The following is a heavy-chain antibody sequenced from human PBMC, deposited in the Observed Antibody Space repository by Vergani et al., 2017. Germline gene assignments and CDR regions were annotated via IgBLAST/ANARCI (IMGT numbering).Heavy chain of an antibody. J-gene: IGHJ5*02. D-gene: IGHD3-10*01. CDR2: MYHSGST. Sequence: QVRLQESGPGLVKPSATLSLTCSVSGGSMSGYYWRWIRPPPGKELEWIGYMYHSGSTNYNPSLETRVTISGDTSKNQFSLKLNSVTAADAAVYYCWRVADFYGLGSRLLDLWGQGSLVTVSS. CDR1: GGSMSGYY. V-gene: IGHV4-59*01. CDR3: WRVADFYGLGSRLLDL.